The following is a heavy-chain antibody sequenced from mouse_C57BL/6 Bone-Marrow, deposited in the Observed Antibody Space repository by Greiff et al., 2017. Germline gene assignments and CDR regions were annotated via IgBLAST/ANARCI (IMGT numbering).Heavy chain of an antibody. CDR2: IDPSDSET. D-gene: IGHD2-1*01. J-gene: IGHJ1*03. CDR3: ARADYGNWYFDV. CDR1: GYTFTSYW. V-gene: IGHV1-52*01. Sequence: VQLQQPGAELVRPGSSVKLSCKASGYTFTSYWMHWVKQRPIQGLEWIGNIDPSDSETHYNQKFKDKATLTVDKSSSTAYMQLSSLTSEDSAVYYCARADYGNWYFDVWGTGTTVTVSS.